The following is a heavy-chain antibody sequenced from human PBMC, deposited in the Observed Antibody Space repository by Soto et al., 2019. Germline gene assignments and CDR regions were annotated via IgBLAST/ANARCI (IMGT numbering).Heavy chain of an antibody. CDR3: ARALDYDFWGGRNWFDP. J-gene: IGHJ5*02. Sequence: QVQLQQSGPGLLKPSETLSLTCSVSGGSITDNYWTWIRQSPGKGLEWVGYIYYTGITNYNHSLKRRVTISLDRSKYQFSLKLDSVTAADTAVYYCARALDYDFWGGRNWFDPRGQGTLVTVSS. CDR1: GGSITDNY. V-gene: IGHV4-59*01. CDR2: IYYTGIT. D-gene: IGHD3-3*01.